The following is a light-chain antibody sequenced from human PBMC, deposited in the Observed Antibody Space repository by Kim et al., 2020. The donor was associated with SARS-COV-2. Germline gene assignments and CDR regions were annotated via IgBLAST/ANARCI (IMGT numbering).Light chain of an antibody. CDR2: DVS. J-gene: IGLJ3*02. Sequence: QPASVSGSPGQSITISCTGTSSDVGGYNYVSWFQQHPGKAPKLMIYDVSNRPSGVSNRFSGSKSGNTASLTISGLQAEDEADYYCSSYTSSSTLVFGGGTKLTVL. V-gene: IGLV2-14*03. CDR1: SSDVGGYNY. CDR3: SSYTSSSTLV.